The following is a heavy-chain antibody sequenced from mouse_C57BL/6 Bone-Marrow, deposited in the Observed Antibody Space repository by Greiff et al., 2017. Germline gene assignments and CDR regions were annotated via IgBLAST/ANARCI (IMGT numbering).Heavy chain of an antibody. D-gene: IGHD2-3*01. V-gene: IGHV1-59*01. CDR2: IDPSDSYT. CDR3: ARWGWLLRGGFAY. CDR1: GYTFTSYW. J-gene: IGHJ3*01. Sequence: VQLQQPGAELVRPGTSVKLSCKASGYTFTSYWMHWVKQRPGQGLEWIGVIDPSDSYTNYNQKFKGKATLTVDPSSSTAYMQLSSLTSEDSAVYYCARWGWLLRGGFAYWGQGTLVTVSA.